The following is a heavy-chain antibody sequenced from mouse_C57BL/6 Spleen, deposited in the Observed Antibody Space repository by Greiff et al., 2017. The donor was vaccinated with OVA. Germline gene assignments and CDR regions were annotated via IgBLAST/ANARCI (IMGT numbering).Heavy chain of an antibody. V-gene: IGHV1-82*01. D-gene: IGHD2-1*01. CDR1: GYAFSSSW. J-gene: IGHJ2*01. CDR3: ARGPYGNFAYFDY. CDR2: IYPGDGDT. Sequence: QVQLKESGPELVKPGASVKISCKASGYAFSSSWMNWVKQRPGKGLEWIGRIYPGDGDTNYNGKFKGKATLTADTSSSTAYMQLSSLTSEDSAVYFCARGPYGNFAYFDYWGQGTTHTVSS.